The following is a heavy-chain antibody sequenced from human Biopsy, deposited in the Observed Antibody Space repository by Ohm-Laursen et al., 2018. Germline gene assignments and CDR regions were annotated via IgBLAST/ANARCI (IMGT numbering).Heavy chain of an antibody. J-gene: IGHJ6*02. V-gene: IGHV4-59*01. CDR1: GGSISSDY. Sequence: TLSLTCTVSGGSISSDYWSWIRQTPGKGLEWIGYIYYSGRTNYNPSLKSRVTISVDTSKNQFSLRLNSVTAADPAVYYCARATNSTGWPYYYFYGMDVWGQGTTVTVSS. D-gene: IGHD2/OR15-2a*01. CDR2: IYYSGRT. CDR3: ARATNSTGWPYYYFYGMDV.